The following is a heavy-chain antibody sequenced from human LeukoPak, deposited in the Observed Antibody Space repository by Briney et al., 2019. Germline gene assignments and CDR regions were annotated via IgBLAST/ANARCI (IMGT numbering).Heavy chain of an antibody. CDR3: ARSHGGITIRNWFDP. CDR1: GYTFTSYY. Sequence: GASVKVSCKASGYTFTSYYMHWVRQAPGQGLEWMGWTNPNSGGTNYAQKFQGRVTMTRDTSISTAYMELSRLRSDDTAVYYCARSHGGITIRNWFDPWGQGTLVTVSS. CDR2: TNPNSGGT. J-gene: IGHJ5*02. V-gene: IGHV1-2*02. D-gene: IGHD3-3*01.